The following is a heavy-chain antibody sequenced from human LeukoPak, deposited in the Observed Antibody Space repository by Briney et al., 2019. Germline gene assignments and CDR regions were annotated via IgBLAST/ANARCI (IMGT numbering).Heavy chain of an antibody. CDR3: ARVPGSGYIDY. D-gene: IGHD3-22*01. Sequence: PSETLSLTCTVSGGSISSSSYYWGWIRQPPGKGLEWIGSIYYSGSTYYNPSLKSRVTISVDTSKNQFSLKLSSVTAADTAVYYCARVPGSGYIDYWGQGTLVTVSS. CDR2: IYYSGST. CDR1: GGSISSSSYY. J-gene: IGHJ4*02. V-gene: IGHV4-39*07.